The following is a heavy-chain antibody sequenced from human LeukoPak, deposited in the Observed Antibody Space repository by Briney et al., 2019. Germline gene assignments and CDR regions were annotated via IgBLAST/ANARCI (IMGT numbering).Heavy chain of an antibody. Sequence: GGSLRLSCAASAFTLSSYTMNWVRQAPGKGLEWVSSISSSGRYIYYADSVKGRFTISRDNAKNSLYLQMNSLRAEDTAVYYCARVSHAGWDVWGKGTTVTVSS. CDR3: ARVSHAGWDV. V-gene: IGHV3-21*01. CDR2: ISSSGRYI. CDR1: AFTLSSYT. J-gene: IGHJ6*04. D-gene: IGHD3-16*01.